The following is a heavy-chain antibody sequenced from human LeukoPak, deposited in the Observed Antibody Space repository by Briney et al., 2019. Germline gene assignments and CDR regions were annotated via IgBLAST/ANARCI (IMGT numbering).Heavy chain of an antibody. J-gene: IGHJ4*02. D-gene: IGHD5-12*01. CDR1: GYTFTSYG. CDR3: ARSRGYSGYGGGFDY. Sequence: ASVKVSCKASGYTFTSYGISWVRLAPGQGLEWMGWISAYNGNTNYAQKLQGRVTMTTDTSTSTAYMELRSLRSDDTAVYYCARSRGYSGYGGGFDYWGQGTLVTVSS. CDR2: ISAYNGNT. V-gene: IGHV1-18*01.